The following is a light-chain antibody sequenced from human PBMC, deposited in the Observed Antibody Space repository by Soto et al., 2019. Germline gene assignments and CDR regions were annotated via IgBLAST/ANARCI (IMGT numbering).Light chain of an antibody. CDR2: ATS. CDR3: QQYDRLPWT. CDR1: EDIKDS. J-gene: IGKJ1*01. V-gene: IGKV1-33*01. Sequence: DIQMTQSPSSLSAYIGDRVTITCQANEDIKDSVNWYQQKPGKAPNLLIYATSDLEAGVPSRFGGSGSGTDFTFTISSLQPEDIATYFCQQYDRLPWTFGQGTKVEIK.